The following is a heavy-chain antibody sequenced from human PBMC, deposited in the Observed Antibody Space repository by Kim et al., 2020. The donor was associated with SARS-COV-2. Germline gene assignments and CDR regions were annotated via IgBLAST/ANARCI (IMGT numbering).Heavy chain of an antibody. CDR3: ARVGAAAGTALGY. D-gene: IGHD6-13*01. CDR1: GYTFTSYA. J-gene: IGHJ4*02. V-gene: IGHV1-3*01. Sequence: ASVKVSCKASGYTFTSYAMHWVRQAPGQRLEWMGWINAGNGNTKYSQKFQGRVTITRDTSASTAYMELSSLRSEDTAVYYCARVGAAAGTALGYWGQGTLVTVSS. CDR2: INAGNGNT.